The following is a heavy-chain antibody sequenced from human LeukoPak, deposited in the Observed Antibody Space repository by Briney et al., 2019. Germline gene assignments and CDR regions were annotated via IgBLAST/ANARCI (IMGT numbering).Heavy chain of an antibody. Sequence: SETLSLTCTVSGGPISTYHWSWIRQPPGKGLEWIGYIYYIGSTNYNPSLDSRVTISLDTSKNQFSLKLTSVTPADTAIYYCARGPDSSSWSYYFDYWGQGTLVTVSS. CDR3: ARGPDSSSWSYYFDY. CDR2: IYYIGST. V-gene: IGHV4-59*01. CDR1: GGPISTYH. D-gene: IGHD6-13*01. J-gene: IGHJ4*02.